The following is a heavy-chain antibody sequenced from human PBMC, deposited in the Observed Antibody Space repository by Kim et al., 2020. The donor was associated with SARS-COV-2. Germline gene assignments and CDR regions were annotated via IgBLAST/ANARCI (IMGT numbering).Heavy chain of an antibody. V-gene: IGHV4-31*02. CDR3: ARATMITFGGVIDHFDY. D-gene: IGHD3-16*02. J-gene: IGHJ4*02. Sequence: HKSRVTLSVDTSKNQFSLKLGSVTAADTAVYYCARATMITFGGVIDHFDYWGQGTLVTVSS.